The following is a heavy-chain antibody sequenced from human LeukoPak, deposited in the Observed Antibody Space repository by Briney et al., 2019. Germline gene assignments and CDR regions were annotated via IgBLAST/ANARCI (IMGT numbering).Heavy chain of an antibody. CDR1: GGSISNYY. CDR3: ARLVPPGGGDCTGSNCHTVYYFDY. V-gene: IGHV4-39*01. Sequence: SDTLSLTCSVSGGSISNYYWGWIRQPPGKGLEWIGSIYYSGSTYYNPSLKSRVTISIDAAKNQFSLMLTSVTAADTAVYYCARLVPPGGGDCTGSNCHTVYYFDYWGQGTLVTVSS. J-gene: IGHJ4*02. D-gene: IGHD2-15*01. CDR2: IYYSGST.